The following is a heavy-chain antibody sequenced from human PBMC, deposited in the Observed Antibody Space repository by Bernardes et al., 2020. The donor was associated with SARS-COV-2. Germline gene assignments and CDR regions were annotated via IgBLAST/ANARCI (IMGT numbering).Heavy chain of an antibody. CDR1: GFTFSSYW. V-gene: IGHV3-74*01. D-gene: IGHD2-2*01. J-gene: IGHJ6*02. Sequence: VGSLSLSCAASGFTFSSYWMHWVRQAPGKGLVWVSRINSDGSSTSYADSVKGRFTISRDNAKNTLYLQMNSLRAEDTAVYYCARIYCSSTSCYANYGMDVWGQGTTVTVSS. CDR2: INSDGSST. CDR3: ARIYCSSTSCYANYGMDV.